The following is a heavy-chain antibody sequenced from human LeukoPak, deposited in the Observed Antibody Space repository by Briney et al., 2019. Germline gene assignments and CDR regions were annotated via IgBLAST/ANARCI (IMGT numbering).Heavy chain of an antibody. CDR3: ARDQWDQLTGFDY. V-gene: IGHV4-34*01. CDR2: INHSGST. Sequence: SETLSLTCAVYGGSLSGYYWSWIRQPPGKGLEWIGEINHSGSTNYNPSLKSRVTISVDTSKNQFSLKLSSVTAADTAVYYCARDQWDQLTGFDYWGQGTLVTVSS. CDR1: GGSLSGYY. J-gene: IGHJ4*02. D-gene: IGHD1-26*01.